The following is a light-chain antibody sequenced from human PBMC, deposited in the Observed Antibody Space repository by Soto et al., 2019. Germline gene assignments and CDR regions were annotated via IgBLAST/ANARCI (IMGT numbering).Light chain of an antibody. CDR2: GAS. V-gene: IGKV3-20*01. CDR1: QSVSSR. CDR3: QKYGSSL. Sequence: IVMTHSPGTLSLSQCERATLSSRASQSVSSRLAWYQQKPGEAPRLLISGASSRATGIPDRFSGSGSGTDFTLTISRLEPDDFAVYYCQKYGSSLFGGGTKV. J-gene: IGKJ4*01.